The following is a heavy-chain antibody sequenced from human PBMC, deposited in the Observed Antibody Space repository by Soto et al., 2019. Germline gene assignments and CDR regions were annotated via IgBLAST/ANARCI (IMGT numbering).Heavy chain of an antibody. CDR2: IIPIFGTA. Sequence: GASVKVSCKASGVTFSSYAISWVRQAPGQGLEWMGGIIPIFGTANYAQKFQGRVTITADKSTSTAYMELSSLRSEDTAVYYCARRRIQLGFDPWGQGTLVTVSS. J-gene: IGHJ5*02. D-gene: IGHD5-18*01. CDR3: ARRRIQLGFDP. CDR1: GVTFSSYA. V-gene: IGHV1-69*06.